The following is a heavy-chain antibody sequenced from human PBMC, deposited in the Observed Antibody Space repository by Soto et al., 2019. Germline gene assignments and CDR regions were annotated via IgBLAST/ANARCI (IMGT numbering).Heavy chain of an antibody. V-gene: IGHV4-30-2*01. CDR1: GGSISSGGYS. CDR2: SYHGGST. Sequence: QLQLQESGSGLVKPSQTLSLTCAVSGGSISSGGYSWSWIRQPPGKGLECIGYSYHGGSTYYNPTLEMRVTISVDRSKTQSSLTLRSASASDRAVYYCARGPPLGYWGQGTLVTVS. CDR3: ARGPPLGY. J-gene: IGHJ4*01.